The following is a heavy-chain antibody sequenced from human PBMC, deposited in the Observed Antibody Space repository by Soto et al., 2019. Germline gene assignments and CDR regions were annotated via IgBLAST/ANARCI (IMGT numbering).Heavy chain of an antibody. J-gene: IGHJ6*02. CDR2: ISGSGGST. D-gene: IGHD2-15*01. V-gene: IGHV3-23*01. CDR1: GFTFSSYA. Sequence: EVQLLESGGGLVQPGGSLRLSCAASGFTFSSYAMSWVRQAPGKGLEWVSAISGSGGSTYYADSVKGRFTISRDNSKNKLYLQMNSLRAEDTAVYYCAKLVCSGGSCYSWDSGDYYGMDVWGQGTTVTVSS. CDR3: AKLVCSGGSCYSWDSGDYYGMDV.